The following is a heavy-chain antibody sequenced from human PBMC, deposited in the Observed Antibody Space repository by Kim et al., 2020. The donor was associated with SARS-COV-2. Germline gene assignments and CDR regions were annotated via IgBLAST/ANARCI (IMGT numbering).Heavy chain of an antibody. D-gene: IGHD3-3*01. CDR2: MNPNSGNT. CDR3: ATFFWSGYQYYYYGMDV. V-gene: IGHV1-8*01. CDR1: GYTFTSYD. Sequence: ASVKVSCKASGYTFTSYDINWVRQATGQGLEWMGWMNPNSGNTGYAQKFQGRVTMTRNTSISTAYMELSSLRSEDTAVYYCATFFWSGYQYYYYGMDVWGQGTTVTVSS. J-gene: IGHJ6*02.